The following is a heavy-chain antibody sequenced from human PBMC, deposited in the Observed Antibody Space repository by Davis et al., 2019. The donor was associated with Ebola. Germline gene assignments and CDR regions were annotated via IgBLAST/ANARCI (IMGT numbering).Heavy chain of an antibody. CDR2: ISGNSRDT. J-gene: IGHJ4*02. CDR3: AKDILTTTWLDFDY. CDR1: GFTFRNYA. V-gene: IGHV3-23*01. Sequence: GESLKISCAASGFTFRNYAMSWVRQAPGKGLEWVSGISGNSRDTFYAASVKGRFTISRDNSRNTLYLQMNGLRAGDTAVYFCAKDILTTTWLDFDYWGQGVLVTVSS. D-gene: IGHD1-14*01.